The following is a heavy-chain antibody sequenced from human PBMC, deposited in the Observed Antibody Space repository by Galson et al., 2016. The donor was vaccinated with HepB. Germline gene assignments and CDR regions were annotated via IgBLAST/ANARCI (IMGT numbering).Heavy chain of an antibody. D-gene: IGHD3-22*01. J-gene: IGHJ4*02. CDR1: GLTVSSFY. CDR2: LDSGRTT. CDR3: AKDLGISMIVVAPGFDY. Sequence: SLRLSCAASGLTVSSFYMSWVRQAPGKGLQWVSVLDSGRTTYYADSVKGRFTISRDNAKSTLYLEMNSLRGEDRAVYYCAKDLGISMIVVAPGFDYWGQGTLVTVSS. V-gene: IGHV3-53*01.